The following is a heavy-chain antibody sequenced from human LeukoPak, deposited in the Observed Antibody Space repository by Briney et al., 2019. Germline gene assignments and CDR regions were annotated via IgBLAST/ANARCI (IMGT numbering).Heavy chain of an antibody. J-gene: IGHJ5*02. CDR1: GFTFSSYS. CDR2: ISSSSTYI. V-gene: IGHV3-21*01. CDR3: ATLGGSEGP. D-gene: IGHD1-26*01. Sequence: NPGGSLRLSCAASGFTFSSYSMNWVRQAPGKGLEWVSSISSSSTYIYYADSVRGRFTISRDNAKNSLYLQMNSLRAEDTAVYYCATLGGSEGPWGQGTLVTVSS.